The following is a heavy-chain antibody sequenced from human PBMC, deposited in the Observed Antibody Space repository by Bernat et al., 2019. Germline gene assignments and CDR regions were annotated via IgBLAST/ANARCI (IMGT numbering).Heavy chain of an antibody. CDR1: GFYG. V-gene: IGHV3-23*01. CDR3: AKPKGYGPNDSFDI. D-gene: IGHD3-10*01. J-gene: IGHJ3*02. CDR2: ISGSDDST. Sequence: EVQLLESGGDLVQSGGSLRLSCAASGFYGISWVRQAPGKGLEWVSAISGSDDSTHYADSVKGRFTISRDNSKNKVYLQMNSLIAEDTAVYYCAKPKGYGPNDSFDIWGQGTMVTVSS.